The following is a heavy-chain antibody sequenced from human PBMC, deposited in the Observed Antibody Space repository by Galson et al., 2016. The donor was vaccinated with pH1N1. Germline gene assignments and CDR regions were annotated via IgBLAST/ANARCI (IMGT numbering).Heavy chain of an antibody. CDR1: GYSFKSYW. Sequence: QSGAEVKKSGESLKISCKGSGYSFKSYWIAWVRQMPGKGLEWMGIIYPGDSDTRYSPSFLGQVIMSADKSISTAFLQWSSLNASDTAMYYCARRGINGADFWGQGILVTVSS. D-gene: IGHD1-26*01. CDR2: IYPGDSDT. J-gene: IGHJ4*02. V-gene: IGHV5-51*01. CDR3: ARRGINGADF.